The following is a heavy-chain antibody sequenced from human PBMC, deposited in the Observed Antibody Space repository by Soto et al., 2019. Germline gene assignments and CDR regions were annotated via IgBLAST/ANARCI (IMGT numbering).Heavy chain of an antibody. J-gene: IGHJ6*02. CDR2: IYYSGST. CDR3: VSDKIAARPYYYYYGMDV. D-gene: IGHD6-6*01. Sequence: SETLSLTCAVYGGSFSCYYWSWIRQPPGKGLEWIGEIYYSGSTNYNPSLKSRVTIPVDTSKNQFSLKLSSVTAADTAAYSCVSDKIAARPYYYYYGMDVWGQGTTVTVSS. V-gene: IGHV4-34*01. CDR1: GGSFSCYY.